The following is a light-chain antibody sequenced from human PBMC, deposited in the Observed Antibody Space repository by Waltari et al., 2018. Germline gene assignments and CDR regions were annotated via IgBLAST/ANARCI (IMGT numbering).Light chain of an antibody. CDR2: ALS. CDR1: QRISRF. V-gene: IGKV1-39*01. J-gene: IGKJ4*01. CDR3: QQGYSAPLT. Sequence: ILITHLPSSLSASVGDRVTITCRASQRISRFLNWYQQKPGEAPNLLIYALSTLQSGVPSRFTGSGSGTDFTLTIRKLKNEDYANYYCQQGYSAPLTFGGGTKVEIK.